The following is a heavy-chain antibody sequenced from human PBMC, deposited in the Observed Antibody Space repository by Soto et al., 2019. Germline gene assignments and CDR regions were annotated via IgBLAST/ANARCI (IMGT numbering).Heavy chain of an antibody. V-gene: IGHV3-53*01. D-gene: IGHD6-13*01. CDR2: IYTGGTT. Sequence: GGSLSLSCAASGFTVTRNYMNWVRQAPGKGLEWFSVIYTGGTTYYADSVKGRFTISRYNSKNTLYLRMSMLRAEDMAVYYCTGAGETCSSQSHQVGDSWGQGT. J-gene: IGHJ4*02. CDR1: GFTVTRNY. CDR3: TGAGETCSSQSHQVGDS.